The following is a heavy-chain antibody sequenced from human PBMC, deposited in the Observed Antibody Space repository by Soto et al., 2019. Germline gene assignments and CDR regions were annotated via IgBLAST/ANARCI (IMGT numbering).Heavy chain of an antibody. D-gene: IGHD2-15*01. CDR3: AKCSGGSCYPAFQH. CDR1: GFTFSSSA. V-gene: IGHV3-23*01. Sequence: GGSLILSCPPSGFTFSSSALSWLRQAPGEVLEWVSAISGSGGSTYYADSVKGRFTISRDNSKNTLYLQMNSLRDEDTALYYCAKCSGGSCYPAFQHWGQGTLVTVSS. J-gene: IGHJ1*01. CDR2: ISGSGGST.